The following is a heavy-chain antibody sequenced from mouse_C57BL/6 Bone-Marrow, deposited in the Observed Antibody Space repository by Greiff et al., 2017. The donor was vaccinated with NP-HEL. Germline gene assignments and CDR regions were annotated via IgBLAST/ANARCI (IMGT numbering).Heavy chain of an antibody. V-gene: IGHV1-59*01. CDR1: GYTFTSYW. Sequence: QVQLQQPGAELVRPGTSVTLSCKASGYTFTSYWMHWVKQRPGQGLEWIGVIDPSDSYTNYNQKFKGKATLTVDTSSSTAYMQLSSLTSEDSAVYYCARALYSNQFAYWGQGTLVTVSA. J-gene: IGHJ3*01. D-gene: IGHD2-5*01. CDR3: ARALYSNQFAY. CDR2: IDPSDSYT.